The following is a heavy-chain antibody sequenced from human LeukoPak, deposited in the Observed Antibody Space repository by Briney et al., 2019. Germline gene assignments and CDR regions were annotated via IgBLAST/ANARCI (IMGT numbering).Heavy chain of an antibody. V-gene: IGHV3-30*02. CDR2: IRYDGSNK. J-gene: IGHJ4*02. D-gene: IGHD1-7*01. Sequence: QPGGSLTLSCAASGFTFSTYGMNWVRQAPGKGLDWVAFIRYDGSNKYYADSVKGRFTISRDNSKNTLYLQMNSLRAEDTAVYYCAKDLSRFSWNYESLDYWGQGTLVTVSS. CDR3: AKDLSRFSWNYESLDY. CDR1: GFTFSTYG.